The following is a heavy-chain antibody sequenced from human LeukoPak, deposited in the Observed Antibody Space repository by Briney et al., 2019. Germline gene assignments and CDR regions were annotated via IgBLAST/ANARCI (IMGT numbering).Heavy chain of an antibody. CDR2: IYTSGST. D-gene: IGHD5-12*01. CDR1: GGSISSSSYY. J-gene: IGHJ6*03. Sequence: KPSETLSLTCTVSGGSISSSSYYWSWIRQPAGKGLEWIGRIYTSGSTNYNPSLKSRVTMSVDTSKNQFSLKLSSVTAADTAVYYCASGIYSGYDFSYYMDVWGKGTTVTVSS. CDR3: ASGIYSGYDFSYYMDV. V-gene: IGHV4-61*02.